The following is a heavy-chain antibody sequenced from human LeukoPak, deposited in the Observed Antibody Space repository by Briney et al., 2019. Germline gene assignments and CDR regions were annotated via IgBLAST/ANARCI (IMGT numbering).Heavy chain of an antibody. V-gene: IGHV3-23*01. Sequence: GGSLRLSCAASGFIFSSYAMSWVRQAPGKGLEWVSTISGSGGSTYYADSVKGRFTISRDNSKNTVYLQMNSLRAEDTALYYCARDFAGGFDYWGQGSLVTVSS. J-gene: IGHJ4*02. CDR2: ISGSGGST. D-gene: IGHD2-15*01. CDR1: GFIFSSYA. CDR3: ARDFAGGFDY.